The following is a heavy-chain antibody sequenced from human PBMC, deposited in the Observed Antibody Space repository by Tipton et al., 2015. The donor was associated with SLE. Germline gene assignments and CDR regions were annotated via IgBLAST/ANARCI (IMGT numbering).Heavy chain of an antibody. CDR1: GGSISSGDYY. J-gene: IGHJ5*02. CDR2: IYYSGST. CDR3: AREWGITIFGVSLIDP. Sequence: TLSLTCTVSGGSISSGDYYWSWIRQPPGKGLEWIGYIYYSGSTYYNPSLKSRVTISVDTSKNQFSLKLSSVTAADTAVYYCAREWGITIFGVSLIDPWGQGTLVTVSS. V-gene: IGHV4-30-4*01. D-gene: IGHD3-3*01.